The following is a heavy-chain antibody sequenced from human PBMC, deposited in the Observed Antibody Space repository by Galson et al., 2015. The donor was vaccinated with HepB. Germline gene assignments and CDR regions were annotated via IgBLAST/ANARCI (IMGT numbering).Heavy chain of an antibody. J-gene: IGHJ6*02. CDR1: GFTFSSYW. V-gene: IGHV3-74*01. D-gene: IGHD6-13*01. CDR2: INSDGSST. CDR3: ARGPSGSSSWYGSGGMDV. Sequence: SLRLSCAASGFTFSSYWMHWVRQAPGKGLVWVSRINSDGSSTSYADSVKGRFTISRDNAKNTLYLQMNSLRAEDTAVYYCARGPSGSSSWYGSGGMDVWGQGTTVTVSS.